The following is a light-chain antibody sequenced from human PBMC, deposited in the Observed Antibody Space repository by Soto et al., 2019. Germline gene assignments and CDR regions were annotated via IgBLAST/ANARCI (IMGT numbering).Light chain of an antibody. CDR2: GAS. CDR3: QQYGRSPYS. V-gene: IGKV3-20*01. Sequence: VLTQSPSPLSLSPGERATLSCRSRQSVSSGYLAWYLQKPGPAPRLLIYGASSRATGIPDRFSGSGSGTDFTLTISRLEPEDFAVYFCQQYGRSPYSFGQGTKLEIK. J-gene: IGKJ2*01. CDR1: QSVSSGY.